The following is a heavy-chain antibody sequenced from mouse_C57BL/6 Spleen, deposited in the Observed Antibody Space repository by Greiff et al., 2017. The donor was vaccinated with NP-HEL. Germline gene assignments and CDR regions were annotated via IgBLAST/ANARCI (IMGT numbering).Heavy chain of an antibody. D-gene: IGHD1-1*01. CDR1: GFSLTSYG. Sequence: QVQLKESGPGLVQPSQSLSITCTVSGFSLTSYGVHWVRQSPGKGLEWLGVIWSGGSTDYNAAFISRLSISKDNSKSQVFFKMNSLQADDTAIYYCARSGTTVVGYAMDYWGQGTSVTVSS. V-gene: IGHV2-2*01. CDR2: IWSGGST. J-gene: IGHJ4*01. CDR3: ARSGTTVVGYAMDY.